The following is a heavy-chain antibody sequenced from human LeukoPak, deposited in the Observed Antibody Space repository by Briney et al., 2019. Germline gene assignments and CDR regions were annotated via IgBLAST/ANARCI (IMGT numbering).Heavy chain of an antibody. J-gene: IGHJ4*02. CDR2: ISSSGSTI. CDR1: GFTFSDYY. Sequence: GGSLRLSCAASGFTFSDYYMSWIRQAPGKGLEWVSYISSSGSTIYYADSVKGRFTISRDNAKNSLYLQMNSLRAEDTAVYYCAKELTNYANQHLNDYWGQGTLVTVSS. D-gene: IGHD1-26*01. V-gene: IGHV3-11*01. CDR3: AKELTNYANQHLNDY.